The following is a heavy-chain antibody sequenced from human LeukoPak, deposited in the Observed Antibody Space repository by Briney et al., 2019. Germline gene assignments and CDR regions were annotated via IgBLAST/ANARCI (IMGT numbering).Heavy chain of an antibody. V-gene: IGHV5-51*01. CDR1: GYSFTSYW. J-gene: IGHJ4*02. CDR3: ARWLGYCSSTSCYQPFDC. D-gene: IGHD2-2*01. CDR2: IYPGDSDA. Sequence: GGSLKISCKGSGYSFTSYWIGWVRQMPGKGLEWMGIIYPGDSDARYSPSFQGQVTISADKSISTAYLHWSSLKASDTAMYYCARWLGYCSSTSCYQPFDCWGQGTLVTVSS.